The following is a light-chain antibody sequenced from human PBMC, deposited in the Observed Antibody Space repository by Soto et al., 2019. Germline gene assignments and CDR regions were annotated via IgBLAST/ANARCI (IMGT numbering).Light chain of an antibody. CDR1: QSLLHSNGYNY. CDR2: LGS. J-gene: IGKJ1*01. Sequence: DIVMTQSPLSLPVTPGEPASISCRSSQSLLHSNGYNYLGWYLQKPGQSPQLLIYLGSNRASGVTDRFSGSGSGPDFTLKISRVEAEDVGVYYCMQALQTWTFGPRTKVEIK. V-gene: IGKV2-28*01. CDR3: MQALQTWT.